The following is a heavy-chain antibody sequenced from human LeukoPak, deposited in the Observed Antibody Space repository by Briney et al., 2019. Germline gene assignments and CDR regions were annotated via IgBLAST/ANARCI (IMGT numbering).Heavy chain of an antibody. V-gene: IGHV1-18*01. Sequence: GASVKVSCKASGYTFTSYGISWVRQAPGQGLEWMGWISAYNGNTNYAQKVQGRVTMTTDTSTSTAYMELRSLRSDDTAVYYCARGIAAAGTLFWNYYYYMDVWGKGTTVTVSS. D-gene: IGHD6-13*01. CDR2: ISAYNGNT. J-gene: IGHJ6*03. CDR1: GYTFTSYG. CDR3: ARGIAAAGTLFWNYYYYMDV.